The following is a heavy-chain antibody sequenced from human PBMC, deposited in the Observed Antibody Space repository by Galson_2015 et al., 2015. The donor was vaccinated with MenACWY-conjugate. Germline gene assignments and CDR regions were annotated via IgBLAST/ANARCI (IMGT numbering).Heavy chain of an antibody. CDR3: AREVVVVPAAISGNYGMDV. CDR2: IYYDGGT. D-gene: IGHD2-2*02. CDR1: GGSISSHY. V-gene: IGHV4-39*02. J-gene: IGHJ6*02. Sequence: ETLSLTCTVSGGSISSHYWAWIRQPPGEGLEGIAMIYYDGGTNYYNPSLKSRVTISVDTSKNQFSLKLTSVTAADTAVYYCAREVVVVPAAISGNYGMDVWGQGTTVTVSS.